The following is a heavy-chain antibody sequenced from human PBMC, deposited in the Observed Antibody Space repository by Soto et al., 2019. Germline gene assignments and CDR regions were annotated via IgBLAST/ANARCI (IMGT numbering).Heavy chain of an antibody. Sequence: KLSETLSLPCIVSRASISSRSSYWGWIRQPPGKGLEWVGTFYSGSTYNNPSLKSRVTISVDTSKNQFSLKLSSVAAEDTAIYYCATTRGIAVGGSFEHWGQGTLVTVSS. V-gene: IGHV4-39*01. D-gene: IGHD6-13*01. CDR3: ATTRGIAVGGSFEH. J-gene: IGHJ5*02. CDR2: FYSGST. CDR1: RASISSRSSY.